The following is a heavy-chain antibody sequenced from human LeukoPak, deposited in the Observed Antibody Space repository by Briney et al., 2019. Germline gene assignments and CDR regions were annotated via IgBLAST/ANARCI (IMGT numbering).Heavy chain of an antibody. D-gene: IGHD5-18*01. CDR2: IYYSGST. CDR1: GGSISSSSYY. J-gene: IGHJ6*03. V-gene: IGHV4-39*02. CDR3: ARGRADIAMHYFYYYFMDV. Sequence: SETLSLTCTVSGGSISSSSYYWGWIRQPPGKGLEWIGSIYYSGSTYYNPSLTSRVTISVDTSKNHFSLKLNSVTAADTAVYYCARGRADIAMHYFYYYFMDVWGKGTTVTVSS.